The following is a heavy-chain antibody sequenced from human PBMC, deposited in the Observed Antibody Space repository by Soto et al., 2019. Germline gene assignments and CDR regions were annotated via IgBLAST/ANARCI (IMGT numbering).Heavy chain of an antibody. Sequence: QVTLKESGPVLVKPTETLTLTCTVSGFSLSNTRMGVSWIRQPPGKALQWLAHIFSNDDKFYSTSLSSRLTLSKDTSKSQAVFTMTNMDPVDTATYYCARIERPQTNWYFDFWGRGTLVAVSS. CDR1: GFSLSNTRMG. J-gene: IGHJ2*01. CDR3: ARIERPQTNWYFDF. CDR2: IFSNDDK. D-gene: IGHD1-7*01. V-gene: IGHV2-26*01.